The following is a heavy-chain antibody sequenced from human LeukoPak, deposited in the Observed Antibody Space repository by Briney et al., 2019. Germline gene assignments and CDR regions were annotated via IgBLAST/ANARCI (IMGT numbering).Heavy chain of an antibody. CDR3: AILWFGERNTGVAFDI. J-gene: IGHJ3*02. Sequence: ASVKVSCKASGGTLSSYAISWVRQAPGQGLEWMGGIIPIFGTANYAQKFQGRVTITADESTSTAYMELSSLRSEDTAVYYCAILWFGERNTGVAFDIWGQGTMVTVSS. V-gene: IGHV1-69*13. D-gene: IGHD3-10*01. CDR2: IIPIFGTA. CDR1: GGTLSSYA.